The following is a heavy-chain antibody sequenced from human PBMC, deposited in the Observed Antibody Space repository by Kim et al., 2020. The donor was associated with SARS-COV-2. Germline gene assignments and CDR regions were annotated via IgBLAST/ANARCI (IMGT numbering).Heavy chain of an antibody. D-gene: IGHD2-8*01. CDR1: GDSISSYY. V-gene: IGHV4-59*08. J-gene: IGHJ4*02. Sequence: SETLSLTCTVSGDSISSYYWSWIRQPPGKGLEWIGYIYYSGSTNYNPSLKSRVTISVDTSKNQFSLKLSSVTAADTAVYYCARQGGLHDAFDYWGQGTLVTVSS. CDR3: ARQGGLHDAFDY. CDR2: IYYSGST.